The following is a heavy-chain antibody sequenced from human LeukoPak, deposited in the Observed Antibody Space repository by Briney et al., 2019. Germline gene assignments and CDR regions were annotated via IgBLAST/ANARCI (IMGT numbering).Heavy chain of an antibody. Sequence: GASVKVSCKASGYTFTSYDISWVRQAPGQGLEWMGWISAYNGNTNYAQKLQGRVTMTTDTSTSTAYMELRSLRSDDTAVYYCARGDCSSTSCHYYYYGMDVWGQGTTVTVSS. CDR2: ISAYNGNT. V-gene: IGHV1-18*01. D-gene: IGHD2-2*01. CDR3: ARGDCSSTSCHYYYYGMDV. J-gene: IGHJ6*02. CDR1: GYTFTSYD.